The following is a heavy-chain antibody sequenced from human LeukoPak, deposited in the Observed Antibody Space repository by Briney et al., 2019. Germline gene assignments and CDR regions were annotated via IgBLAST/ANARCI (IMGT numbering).Heavy chain of an antibody. J-gene: IGHJ4*02. V-gene: IGHV5-51*01. CDR2: IYPGDSDT. D-gene: IGHD5-12*01. Sequence: PEESLTISCMDSAYTSTSYWIGCVRQITGKGLEWMSIIYPGDSDTRYSPSFQGQVTISADKSISTDYLQWSSLKASDTAMYYCARLRYSGYHPDYWGQGTLVTVSS. CDR1: AYTSTSYW. CDR3: ARLRYSGYHPDY.